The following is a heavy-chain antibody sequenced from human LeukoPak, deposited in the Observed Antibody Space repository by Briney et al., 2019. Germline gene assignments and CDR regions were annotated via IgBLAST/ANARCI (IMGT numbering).Heavy chain of an antibody. D-gene: IGHD3-22*01. CDR2: IIPIFGTA. CDR1: GGTFSSYA. CDR3: AREGEFPSYYYDSSGPLGY. J-gene: IGHJ4*02. V-gene: IGHV1-69*05. Sequence: GASVRVSCKASGGTFSSYAISWVRQAPGQGLEWMGRIIPIFGTANYAQKFQGRVTITTDESTSTAYMELSSLRSEDTAVYYCAREGEFPSYYYDSSGPLGYWGQGTLVTVSS.